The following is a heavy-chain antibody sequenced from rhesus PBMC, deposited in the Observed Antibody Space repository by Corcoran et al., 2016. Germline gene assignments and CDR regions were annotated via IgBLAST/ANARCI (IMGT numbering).Heavy chain of an antibody. J-gene: IGHJ6*01. CDR2: IYGSRGST. Sequence: QVQLQESGPGVVKPSETLSLTCAVSGGSISSGYDWSWIRQPPGKGLEWIGYIYGSRGSTNYNPSLKNRVTISQDASKNQCSLKLSSGTAADTAVYYCAREWGNGNYGLDSWGQGVVVTVSS. V-gene: IGHV4-76*01. CDR1: GGSISSGYD. D-gene: IGHD1-14*01. CDR3: AREWGNGNYGLDS.